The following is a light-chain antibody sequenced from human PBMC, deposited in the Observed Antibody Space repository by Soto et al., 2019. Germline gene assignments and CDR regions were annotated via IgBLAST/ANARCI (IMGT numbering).Light chain of an antibody. V-gene: IGKV3-11*01. J-gene: IGKJ4*01. Sequence: EVVLTQSPATLSLSPGERATLSCRASQSVNNYLAWYQQKPGQPPRLLIYDASNRAPGVPARFSGSGSGTDFTLTSSSLEPEDFAIYYCHQRSKWLTFGGGTRVEIK. CDR2: DAS. CDR1: QSVNNY. CDR3: HQRSKWLT.